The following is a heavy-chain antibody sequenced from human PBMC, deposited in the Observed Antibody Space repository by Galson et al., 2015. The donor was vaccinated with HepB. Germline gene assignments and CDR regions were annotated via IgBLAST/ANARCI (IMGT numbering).Heavy chain of an antibody. CDR1: GGSIRNYY. Sequence: EILSLTCTVSGGSIRNYYWSWIRQSPGKGLEWIGFIFFSGTPTYNPSLMSRVTISVDTSKNQFSLKLNSVTAPDTAVYYCASRRGDRFDHWGQGTPVTVSS. J-gene: IGHJ4*02. V-gene: IGHV4-59*03. CDR3: ASRRGDRFDH. D-gene: IGHD2-21*02. CDR2: IFFSGTP.